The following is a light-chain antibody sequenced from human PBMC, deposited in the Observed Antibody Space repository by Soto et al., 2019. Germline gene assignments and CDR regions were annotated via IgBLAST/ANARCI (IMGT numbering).Light chain of an antibody. CDR2: EVS. J-gene: IGLJ2*01. V-gene: IGLV2-14*01. Sequence: QSALTQPASVSGSPGQSITISCTGTSSDIGGYNYVSWYQQHPGNAPKLIIYEVSNWPSGASNRFSGSKSGNTASLTISGLQAEDEADYYCSSYTSSSTSFVVFGGGTQLTVL. CDR1: SSDIGGYNY. CDR3: SSYTSSSTSFVV.